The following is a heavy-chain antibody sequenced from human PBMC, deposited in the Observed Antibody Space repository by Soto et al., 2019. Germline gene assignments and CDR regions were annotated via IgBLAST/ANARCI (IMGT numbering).Heavy chain of an antibody. J-gene: IGHJ5*02. V-gene: IGHV3-23*01. CDR1: GFTVSSYV. CDR3: TRPLYCSGGNCYSRWFDP. CDR2: ISDSGDST. Sequence: EVQLLESGGGLVQPGGSLRLSCAVSGFTVSSYVMIWVRQAPGKGLEWVSGISDSGDSTDYADSVKGRFTISRYNFKNTLYLQMGCLRAVDTSIYYCTRPLYCSGGNCYSRWFDPWGQGTLVNVSS. D-gene: IGHD2-15*01.